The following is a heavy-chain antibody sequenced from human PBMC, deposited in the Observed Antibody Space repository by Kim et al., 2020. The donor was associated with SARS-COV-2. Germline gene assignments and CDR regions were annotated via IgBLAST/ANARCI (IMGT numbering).Heavy chain of an antibody. CDR2: IYPGDSDT. J-gene: IGHJ4*02. CDR3: ARSRDARTYYDILTGYYSSGFDY. CDR1: GYSFTSYW. D-gene: IGHD3-9*01. V-gene: IGHV5-51*01. Sequence: GESLKISCKGSGYSFTSYWIGWVRQMPGKGLEWMGIIYPGDSDTRYSPSFQGQVTISADKSISTAYLQWSSLKASDTAMYYCARSRDARTYYDILTGYYSSGFDYWGQGTLVTVSS.